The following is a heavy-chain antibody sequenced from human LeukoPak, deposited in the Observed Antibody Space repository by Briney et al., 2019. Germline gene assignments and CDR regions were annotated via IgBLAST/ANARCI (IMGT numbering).Heavy chain of an antibody. V-gene: IGHV3-11*06. D-gene: IGHD2-8*01. J-gene: IGHJ4*02. CDR3: ARDLGYCTNAVCYKQGYFDY. CDR1: GFAFSSHA. CDR2: ISNSSSYT. Sequence: GGSLRLSCAASGFAFSSHAMCWVRQAPGKGLEWVSYISNSSSYTNYADSVKGRFTISRDNAKNSLYLQMNSLRAEDTAAYHCARDLGYCTNAVCYKQGYFDYWGQGTLVTVSS.